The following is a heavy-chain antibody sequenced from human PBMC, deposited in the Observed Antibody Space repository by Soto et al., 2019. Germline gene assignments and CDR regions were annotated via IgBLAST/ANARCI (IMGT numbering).Heavy chain of an antibody. Sequence: QVQLVQSGAEVKKPGSSVKVSCKASGGTFSSYTISWVRQAPGQGLEWMGRIIPILGIANYAQKFQGRVTITADKSTSTAYMELSSLRSEDTAVYYCAREKGSSSSDDAFDIWGQGTMVTVSS. CDR2: IIPILGIA. CDR1: GGTFSSYT. CDR3: AREKGSSSSDDAFDI. J-gene: IGHJ3*02. V-gene: IGHV1-69*08. D-gene: IGHD6-6*01.